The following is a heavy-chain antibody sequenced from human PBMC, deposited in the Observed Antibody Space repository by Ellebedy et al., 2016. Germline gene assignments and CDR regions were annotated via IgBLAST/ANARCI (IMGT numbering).Heavy chain of an antibody. CDR3: ARDGIRLDL. CDR2: IYSDGST. D-gene: IGHD1-14*01. CDR1: GFSVSSHF. V-gene: IGHV3-53*01. Sequence: GGSLRLSXAVSGFSVSSHFMSWVRQAPGKGLEWVSVIYSDGSTYYGDSMKGRFTISRDNSKNTLNLQMNSLRVDDTAVYFCARDGIRLDLWGQGTLVTVSS. J-gene: IGHJ4*02.